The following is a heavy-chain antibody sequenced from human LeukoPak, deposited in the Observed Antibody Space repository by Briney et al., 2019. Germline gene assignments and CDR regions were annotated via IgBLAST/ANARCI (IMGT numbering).Heavy chain of an antibody. CDR1: GGTFSSYA. CDR3: ARDRDYYDSSGIPEYYFDY. CDR2: IIPIFGTA. V-gene: IGHV1-69*05. Sequence: ASVKVSCKASGGTFSSYAISWVRQAPGQGLEWMGGIIPIFGTANYAQKFQGRVTITTDESKSTAYMELSSLRSEDTAVYYCARDRDYYDSSGIPEYYFDYWGQGTLVTVSS. J-gene: IGHJ4*02. D-gene: IGHD3-22*01.